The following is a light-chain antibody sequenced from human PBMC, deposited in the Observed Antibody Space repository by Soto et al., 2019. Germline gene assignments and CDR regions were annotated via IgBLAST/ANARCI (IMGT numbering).Light chain of an antibody. CDR1: QNVNNN. V-gene: IGKV3D-15*01. Sequence: EIVMTQSPATLSVSPGERATLSCRASQNVNNNLAWYQQRPGQAPRLLIYGASTRASDIPARFSGTGSGTELTLTISSLQSEDLAVYHCQQYESWPLTFCGGTKVEVK. CDR2: GAS. J-gene: IGKJ4*01. CDR3: QQYESWPLT.